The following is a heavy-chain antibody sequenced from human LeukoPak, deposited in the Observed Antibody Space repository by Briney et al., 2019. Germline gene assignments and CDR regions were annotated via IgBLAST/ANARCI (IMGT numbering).Heavy chain of an antibody. J-gene: IGHJ3*02. Sequence: PSGTLSLTCAVYGGSFSGYYWSWIRQPPGKGLEWIGEINHSGSTNYNPSLKSRVTISVDTSKNQFSLKLSSVTAADTAVYYCARPKVVVTAIPAFDIWGQGTMVTVSS. CDR2: INHSGST. D-gene: IGHD2-21*02. CDR1: GGSFSGYY. V-gene: IGHV4-34*01. CDR3: ARPKVVVTAIPAFDI.